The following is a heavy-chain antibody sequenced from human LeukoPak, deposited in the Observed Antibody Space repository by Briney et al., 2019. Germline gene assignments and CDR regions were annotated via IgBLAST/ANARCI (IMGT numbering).Heavy chain of an antibody. CDR3: ARSIAAAGRMDYYYYMDV. Sequence: SGPALVRPTQTLTLTCTFSGFSLSTSGMRVSWIRQPPGKALEWLARIDWDDDKFYSTSLKTRLSISKDTSKNQVVLTMTNMDPADTATYYCARSIAAAGRMDYYYYMDVWGKGTTVTVSS. V-gene: IGHV2-70*04. J-gene: IGHJ6*03. CDR1: GFSLSTSGMR. CDR2: IDWDDDK. D-gene: IGHD6-13*01.